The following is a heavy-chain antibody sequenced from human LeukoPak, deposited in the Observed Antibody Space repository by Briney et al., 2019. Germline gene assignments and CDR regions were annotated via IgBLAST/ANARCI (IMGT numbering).Heavy chain of an antibody. CDR2: IKQDGGEE. J-gene: IGHJ4*02. Sequence: GGSLRLSCAASGFTFSTYWMSWVRQAPGKGLEWVANIKQDGGEEYYVDSVKGGFTISRDNAKNSLYLQMNSLRAEDTAVYYCAREWHATFDYWGQGSLVTVSS. CDR1: GFTFSTYW. CDR3: AREWHATFDY. D-gene: IGHD1-26*01. V-gene: IGHV3-7*01.